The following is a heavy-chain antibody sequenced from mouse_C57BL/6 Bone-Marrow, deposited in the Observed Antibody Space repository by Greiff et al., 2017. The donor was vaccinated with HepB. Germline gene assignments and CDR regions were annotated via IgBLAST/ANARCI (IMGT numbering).Heavy chain of an antibody. V-gene: IGHV5-4*01. J-gene: IGHJ4*01. D-gene: IGHD2-3*01. CDR1: GFTFSSYA. Sequence: EVKLMESGGGLVKPGGSLKLSCAASGFTFSSYAMSWVRQTPEKRLEWVATISDGGSYTYYPDNVKGRFPISRDNAKNNLYLQMSHLKSEDTAMYYCARDHEGYDGYYVGYAMDYWGQGTSVTVSS. CDR3: ARDHEGYDGYYVGYAMDY. CDR2: ISDGGSYT.